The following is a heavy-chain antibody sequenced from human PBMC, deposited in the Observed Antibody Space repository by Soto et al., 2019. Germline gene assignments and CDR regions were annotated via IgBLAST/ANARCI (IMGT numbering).Heavy chain of an antibody. CDR2: IYYSGST. CDR3: ARKEGSGWYFDY. D-gene: IGHD6-19*01. J-gene: IGHJ4*02. V-gene: IGHV4-39*01. CDR1: GGSISSSSYY. Sequence: QLQLQESGPGLVKPSETLSLTCTVSGGSISSSSYYWGWIRQPPGKGLEWIGSIYYSGSTYYNPSLKSRVTISVDTSKNQFSLKLSSVTAADTAVYYCARKEGSGWYFDYWGQGTLVTVSS.